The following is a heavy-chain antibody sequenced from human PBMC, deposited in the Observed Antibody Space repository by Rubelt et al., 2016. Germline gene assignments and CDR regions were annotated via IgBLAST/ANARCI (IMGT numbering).Heavy chain of an antibody. V-gene: IGHV3-30*14. J-gene: IGHJ5*02. CDR1: GFTFSSYA. CDR2: LYAGGST. D-gene: IGHD4-17*01. CDR3: ARGRLTYDDYGWFDP. Sequence: QVQLVEFGGGVVQPGRSLRLSCAASGFTFSSYAVHWVRQAPGKGLEWVSILYAGGSTYYADSVKGRFIISRDNSKNTLYLQMNSLRVEDTAVYDCARGRLTYDDYGWFDPWGQGTLVTVSS.